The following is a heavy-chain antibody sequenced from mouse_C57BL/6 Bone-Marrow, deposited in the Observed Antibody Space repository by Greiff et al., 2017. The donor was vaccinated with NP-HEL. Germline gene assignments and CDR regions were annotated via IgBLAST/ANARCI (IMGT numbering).Heavy chain of an antibody. CDR1: GFTFSDFY. CDR2: SRNKANDYTT. CDR3: ARDALDWDFDV. Sequence: EVQLVESGGGLVQSGRSLRLSCATSGFTFSDFYMEWVRQAPGKGLEWIAASRNKANDYTTEYSASVKGRFIVSRDTSQSILYLQMNALRAEDTAIYYWARDALDWDFDVWGTGTTGTVSS. J-gene: IGHJ1*03. V-gene: IGHV7-1*01.